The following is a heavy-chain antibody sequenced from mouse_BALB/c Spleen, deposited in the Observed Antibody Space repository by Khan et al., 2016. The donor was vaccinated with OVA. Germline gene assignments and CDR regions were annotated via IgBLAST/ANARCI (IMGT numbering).Heavy chain of an antibody. CDR1: GFTFSSFG. V-gene: IGHV5-17*02. J-gene: IGHJ1*01. CDR2: ISSGSSTI. CDR3: ARSGGNFHWYFDV. D-gene: IGHD2-1*01. Sequence: EVKGVESGGGLVQPGGSRKLSCAASGFTFSSFGIHWVRQAPKKGLEWVAYISSGSSTIYYVDTVKGRFTISSDNPKNTLFLQMTSLRSEDTAMYYCARSGGNFHWYFDVWGAGTSVTVSS.